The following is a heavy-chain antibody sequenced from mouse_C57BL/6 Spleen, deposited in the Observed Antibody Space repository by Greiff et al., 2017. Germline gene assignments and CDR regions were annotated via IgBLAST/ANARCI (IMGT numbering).Heavy chain of an antibody. CDR3: ALRGNYYAMDY. CDR1: GYTFTSYW. V-gene: IGHV1-59*01. J-gene: IGHJ4*01. CDR2: IDPSASYT. Sequence: VQLQQPGAELVRPGTSVKLSCKASGYTFTSYWMHWVKQRPGQGLEWIGVIDPSASYTNYNQKFKGKATLTVDTSSSTAYMQLSSLTSEDSAVYYWALRGNYYAMDYWGQGTSVTVSS.